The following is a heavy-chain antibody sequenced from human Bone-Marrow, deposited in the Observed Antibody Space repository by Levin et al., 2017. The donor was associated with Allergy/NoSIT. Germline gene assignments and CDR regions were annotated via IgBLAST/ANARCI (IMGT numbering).Heavy chain of an antibody. CDR2: IRYDGSNQ. D-gene: IGHD1-26*01. CDR3: ARDGVGATTFFGYHDF. J-gene: IGHJ4*02. CDR1: GIIFSGYG. Sequence: PGESLKISCAASGIIFSGYGMHWVRQAPGKGLEWVAVIRYDGSNQNYADSVKGRFTISRDNSKNTLYLQMNSLRVEDTAMYYCARDGVGATTFFGYHDFWGQGTLVTVSS. V-gene: IGHV3-33*01.